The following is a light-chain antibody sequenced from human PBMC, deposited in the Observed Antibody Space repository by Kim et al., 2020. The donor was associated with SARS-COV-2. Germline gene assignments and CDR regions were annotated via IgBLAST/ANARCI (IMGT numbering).Light chain of an antibody. CDR2: EVS. V-gene: IGLV2-14*02. CDR3: SSYTSTDTLV. J-gene: IGLJ2*01. Sequence: ALTQPASVSGSPGQSITISCTGTSSDVGSYNLVSWYQQHPGKAPNLMIYEVSKRPSGVSNRFSGSKSGNTASLTISGLQAEDEADYYGSSYTSTDTLVFGGGTQLTV. CDR1: SSDVGSYNL.